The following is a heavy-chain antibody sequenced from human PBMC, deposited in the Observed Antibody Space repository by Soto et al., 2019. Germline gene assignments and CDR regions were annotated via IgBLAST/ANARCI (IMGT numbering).Heavy chain of an antibody. Sequence: QVQLQQWGAGLLKPSETLSLTCAVYGGSFSGYYWSWIRQPPGKGLEWIGEINHSGSTNYNPSLKRRVTISVDTYKNQFSLKLSSVTAADTAVYYCARIRSSGSYYSRPYYGMDVWGQGTTVTVSS. V-gene: IGHV4-34*01. D-gene: IGHD1-26*01. CDR1: GGSFSGYY. J-gene: IGHJ6*02. CDR3: ARIRSSGSYYSRPYYGMDV. CDR2: INHSGST.